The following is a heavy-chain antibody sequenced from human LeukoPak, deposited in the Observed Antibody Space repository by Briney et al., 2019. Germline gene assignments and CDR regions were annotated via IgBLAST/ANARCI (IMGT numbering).Heavy chain of an antibody. D-gene: IGHD1-1*01. CDR3: ARSSGYNWNDLTFDS. Sequence: PGGSLRLSCAASGFTFSDCYMSWIRQAPGKGLEWVSYISSSGSTIYYADSVNGRFTISRDHAKNSLYLQMNSLRAEDTAVYYCARSSGYNWNDLTFDSWGQGTLVTVSS. CDR1: GFTFSDCY. CDR2: ISSSGSTI. J-gene: IGHJ4*02. V-gene: IGHV3-11*01.